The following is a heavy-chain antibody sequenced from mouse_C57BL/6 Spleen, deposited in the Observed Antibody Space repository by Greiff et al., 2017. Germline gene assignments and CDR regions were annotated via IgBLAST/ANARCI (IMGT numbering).Heavy chain of an antibody. CDR3: ARRKVYAMDY. V-gene: IGHV3-6*01. CDR1: GYSITSGYY. Sequence: EVKLQESGPGLVKPSPSLSLTCSVTGYSITSGYYWNWIRQFPGNKLEWMGYISYDGSNNYNPSLKNRISITRDTSKNQFFLKLNSVTTEDTATYYCARRKVYAMDYWGQGTSVTVSS. CDR2: ISYDGSN. J-gene: IGHJ4*01.